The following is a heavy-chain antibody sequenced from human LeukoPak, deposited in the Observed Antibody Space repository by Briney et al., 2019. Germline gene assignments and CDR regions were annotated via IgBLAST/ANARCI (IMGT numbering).Heavy chain of an antibody. CDR1: GFTFSSYW. V-gene: IGHV3-74*01. Sequence: GGSLRLSCAASGFTFSSYWMHWVRHAPGKGLVWVSRINSDGSSTSYADSVKGRFTISRDNAKNTLYLQMNSLRAEDTAVYYYAREGVVTAIVGWFDPWGQGTLVTVSS. J-gene: IGHJ5*02. CDR3: AREGVVTAIVGWFDP. CDR2: INSDGSST. D-gene: IGHD2-21*02.